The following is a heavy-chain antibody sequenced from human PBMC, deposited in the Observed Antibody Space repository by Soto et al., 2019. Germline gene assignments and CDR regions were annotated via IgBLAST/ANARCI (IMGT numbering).Heavy chain of an antibody. J-gene: IGHJ4*02. CDR1: GDSISSGGYF. Sequence: QVQLQESGPGLVKPSQTLSLTCTVSGDSISSGGYFWNWIRQHPGKGLEWIGLIYYTGSTFYNPSLRSRVTFSVDTAKNHFSLKLTSVTAADTAVYFCARLSSSSSFEFWGQGTLVTVSS. V-gene: IGHV4-31*03. CDR3: ARLSSSSSFEF. CDR2: IYYTGST. D-gene: IGHD6-6*01.